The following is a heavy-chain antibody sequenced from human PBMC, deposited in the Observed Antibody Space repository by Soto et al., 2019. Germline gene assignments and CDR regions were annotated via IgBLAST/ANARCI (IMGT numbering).Heavy chain of an antibody. CDR2: IYYSGST. J-gene: IGHJ4*02. CDR1: GGSISSYY. V-gene: IGHV4-59*01. D-gene: IGHD6-19*01. Sequence: PSETLSLTCAVSGGSISSYYWSWIRQPPGKGLEWIGYIYYSGSTNYNPSLKGRVTISVDTSKNQFSLKLSSVTAADTAVYYCARVRWTVAGPGHFDYWGQGTLVTVSS. CDR3: ARVRWTVAGPGHFDY.